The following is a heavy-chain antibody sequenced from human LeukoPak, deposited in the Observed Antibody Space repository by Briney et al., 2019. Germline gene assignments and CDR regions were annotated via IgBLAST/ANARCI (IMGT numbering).Heavy chain of an antibody. Sequence: SEPLSLTCTAPGGPISSSYWSWFRQPPGKGLKWFGYIYYSGSTNYNPSLKSRVTISVDTSKNQFSLKLSSVTAADTAVYYCASARWPLPLPFDYWGQGTLVTVSS. CDR2: IYYSGST. CDR3: ASARWPLPLPFDY. CDR1: GGPISSSY. V-gene: IGHV4-59*01. D-gene: IGHD5-24*01. J-gene: IGHJ4*02.